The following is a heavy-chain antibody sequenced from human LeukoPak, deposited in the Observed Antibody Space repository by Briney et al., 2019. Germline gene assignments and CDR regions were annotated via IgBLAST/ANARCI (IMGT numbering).Heavy chain of an antibody. D-gene: IGHD6-25*01. CDR2: IYYSGST. V-gene: IGHV4-59*01. CDR1: GGSISSYY. J-gene: IGHJ3*02. CDR3: ARAAEGRRPPGALDI. Sequence: PSETLSLTCTVSGGSISSYYWSWIRQPPGKGLEWIGYIYYSGSTNYNPSLKSRVTISVDTSKNQFSLKLSSVNAADTAVYYCARAAEGRRPPGALDIGGQGTMVTVSS.